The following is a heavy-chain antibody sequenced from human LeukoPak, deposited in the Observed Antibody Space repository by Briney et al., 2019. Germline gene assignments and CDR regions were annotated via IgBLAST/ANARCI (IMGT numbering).Heavy chain of an antibody. Sequence: ASVKVSCKASGYTFTGYYMHWVRQAPGQGLEWMGWINPNSGGTNYAQKLQGRVTMTTDTSTSTAYMELRSLRSDDTAVYYCARDLAELLYYFDYWGQGTLVTVSS. J-gene: IGHJ4*02. V-gene: IGHV1-2*02. D-gene: IGHD1-26*01. CDR1: GYTFTGYY. CDR2: INPNSGGT. CDR3: ARDLAELLYYFDY.